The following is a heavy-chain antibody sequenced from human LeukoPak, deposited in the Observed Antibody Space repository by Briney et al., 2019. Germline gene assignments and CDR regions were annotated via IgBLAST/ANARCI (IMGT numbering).Heavy chain of an antibody. CDR3: ATLSPGDYVWGSYRYDDY. J-gene: IGHJ4*02. V-gene: IGHV4-39*01. CDR1: GGSISSSSHY. D-gene: IGHD3-16*02. Sequence: PSETLSLTCTVSGGSISSSSHYWGWIRQPPGKGLEWIGSIYYSGSTYYNPFLKSRVTISVDTSKNQFSLKLSSVTAADTAVYYCATLSPGDYVWGSYRYDDYWGQGILVTVSS. CDR2: IYYSGST.